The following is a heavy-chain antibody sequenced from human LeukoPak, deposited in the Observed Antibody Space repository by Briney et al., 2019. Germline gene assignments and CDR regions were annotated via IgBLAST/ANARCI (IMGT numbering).Heavy chain of an antibody. V-gene: IGHV1-2*02. CDR2: INPNSGGT. CDR1: GYTFTGYY. J-gene: IGHJ4*02. D-gene: IGHD4-11*01. Sequence: ASVKVSCKASGYTFTGYYMHWVRQAPGQGLEWMGWINPNSGGTNYAQKFQGRVTMARDTSISTAYMELSRLNFDDTAVYYCTSQDDYSNYGGVYWGQGTLVTVSS. CDR3: TSQDDYSNYGGVY.